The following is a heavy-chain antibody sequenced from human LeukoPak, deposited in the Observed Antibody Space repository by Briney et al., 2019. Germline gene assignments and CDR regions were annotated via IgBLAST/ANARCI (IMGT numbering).Heavy chain of an antibody. CDR3: ARASYSSRWYWGFFDY. Sequence: SQTLSLTCAISGDSVSSNSAAWNWIRLSPSRGLEWLGRTYYRSAWYNDYAVSVKSRITINPDTSKNQFSLQLNSVTPEDTAVYYCARASYSSRWYWGFFDYWGQGTLVTVSS. CDR1: GDSVSSNSAA. D-gene: IGHD6-13*01. CDR2: TYYRSAWYN. J-gene: IGHJ4*02. V-gene: IGHV6-1*01.